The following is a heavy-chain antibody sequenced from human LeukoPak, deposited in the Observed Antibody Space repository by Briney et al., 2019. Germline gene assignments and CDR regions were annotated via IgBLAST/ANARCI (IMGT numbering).Heavy chain of an antibody. CDR3: ARRLGVMNPFDY. CDR1: DGSLSSYY. Sequence: PSETLSLTCTVSDGSLSSYYWSWIRQPPGKGLEWIGYIYYSGSTNYNPSVKSRVTISVDTSKNQFSLKLSSVTAADTAVYYCARRLGVMNPFDYWGQGTLVIVSS. J-gene: IGHJ4*02. D-gene: IGHD3-22*01. CDR2: IYYSGST. V-gene: IGHV4-59*08.